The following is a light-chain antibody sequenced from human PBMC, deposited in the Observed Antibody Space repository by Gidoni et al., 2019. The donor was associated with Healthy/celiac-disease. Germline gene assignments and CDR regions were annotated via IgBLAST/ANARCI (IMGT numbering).Light chain of an antibody. CDR1: SSDVGGYNY. J-gene: IGLJ2*01. CDR3: SSYTCSSTVV. CDR2: DVS. Sequence: SGSPGQSITISCTGTSSDVGGYNYVSWYQQHPGKAPKLMIYDVSNLPSGVSNRFSGSKSGNTASLTISGLQAEDEADYYCSSYTCSSTVVFGGGTKLPVL. V-gene: IGLV2-14*04.